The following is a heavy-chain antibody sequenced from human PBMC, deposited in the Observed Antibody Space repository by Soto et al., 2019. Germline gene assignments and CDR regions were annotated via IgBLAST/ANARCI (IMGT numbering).Heavy chain of an antibody. D-gene: IGHD6-19*01. J-gene: IGHJ6*02. CDR1: GGTFSSYT. Sequence: QVQLVQSGAEVKKPGSSVKVSCKASGGTFSSYTISWVRQAPGQGLEWMGRIIPILGIANYAQKFQGRVTVTAEKSTSRAYMELRSLSSEDTAVYYCARDGGIAVAGSSYYGMAVWGQGTTVTVSS. CDR3: ARDGGIAVAGSSYYGMAV. V-gene: IGHV1-69*08. CDR2: IIPILGIA.